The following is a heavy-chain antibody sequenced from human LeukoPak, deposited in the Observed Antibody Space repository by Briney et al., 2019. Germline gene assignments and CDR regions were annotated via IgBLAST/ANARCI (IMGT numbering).Heavy chain of an antibody. V-gene: IGHV4-30-2*01. Sequence: SQTLSLTCTVSGGSISSGGYYWSWIRQPPGKGLEWIGYIYHSGSTYYNPSLKSRVTISVDRSKNQFSLKLSSVTAADTAVYYCAREIAAAGNGNWFDPWGQGTLVTVSS. CDR1: GGSISSGGYY. D-gene: IGHD6-13*01. J-gene: IGHJ5*02. CDR3: AREIAAAGNGNWFDP. CDR2: IYHSGST.